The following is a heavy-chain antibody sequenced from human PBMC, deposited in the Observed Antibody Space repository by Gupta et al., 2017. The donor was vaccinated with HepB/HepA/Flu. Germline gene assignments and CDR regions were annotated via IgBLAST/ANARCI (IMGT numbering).Heavy chain of an antibody. CDR2: INPSGGAT. Sequence: VQLVQCGAAVKKRGASVKDSGKASAYTISTSDMHWVRQAPGQGLEWVGIINPSGGATSYGQKFQGRVTMTRDTSTSTVYMELSSLRSEDTAIYYCARRVGATNRDAFDIWGQGTLVTVSS. V-gene: IGHV1-46*01. CDR3: ARRVGATNRDAFDI. J-gene: IGHJ3*02. D-gene: IGHD1-26*01. CDR1: AYTISTSD.